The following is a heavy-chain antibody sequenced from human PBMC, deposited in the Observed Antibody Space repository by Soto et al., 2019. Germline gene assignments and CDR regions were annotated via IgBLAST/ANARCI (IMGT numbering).Heavy chain of an antibody. CDR3: ARERSSGYSSGWPYDY. CDR1: GFTFSSYS. D-gene: IGHD6-19*01. V-gene: IGHV3-21*01. CDR2: ISSSSSYI. Sequence: PGGSLRLSCAASGFTFSSYSMNWVRQAPGKGLEWVSSISSSSSYIYYADSVKGRFTISRDNAKNSLYLQMNSLRAEDTAVYYCARERSSGYSSGWPYDYWGQGTLVTVSS. J-gene: IGHJ4*02.